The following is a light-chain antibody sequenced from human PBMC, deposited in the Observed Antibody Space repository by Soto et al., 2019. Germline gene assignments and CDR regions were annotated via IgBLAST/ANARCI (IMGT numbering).Light chain of an antibody. J-gene: IGKJ1*01. CDR3: HQYGSSPT. CDR2: GAS. Sequence: ENVLTQSPGTLSLSPGERATLSCRASQSVSSSYLAWYQNKPGQAPRLLTYGASSRATGIPDRFSASGSGTDFTLTISRLEPEDFAVYYCHQYGSSPTFGQGTKVEVK. CDR1: QSVSSSY. V-gene: IGKV3-20*01.